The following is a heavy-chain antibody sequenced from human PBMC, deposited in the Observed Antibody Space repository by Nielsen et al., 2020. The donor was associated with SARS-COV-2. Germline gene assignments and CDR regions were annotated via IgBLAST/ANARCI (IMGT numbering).Heavy chain of an antibody. CDR3: ARAKHAPYYDILTGGTLYYYYGMDV. D-gene: IGHD3-9*01. V-gene: IGHV1-46*01. Sequence: ASVKVSCKASGYTFTSYYMHWVRQAPGQGLEWMGIINPSGSSTSYAQKFQGRVTMTRDTSTSTVYMELSSLRSEDTAVYYCARAKHAPYYDILTGGTLYYYYGMDVWGQGTTVTVSS. J-gene: IGHJ6*02. CDR2: INPSGSST. CDR1: GYTFTSYY.